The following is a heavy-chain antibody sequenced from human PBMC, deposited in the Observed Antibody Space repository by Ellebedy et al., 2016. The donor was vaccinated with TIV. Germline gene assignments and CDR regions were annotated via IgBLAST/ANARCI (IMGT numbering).Heavy chain of an antibody. CDR3: ARGHGGPANFDY. V-gene: IGHV1-18*01. CDR2: ISADTGNT. Sequence: ASVKVSXXASGYTFTSYAITWVRQAPGQGLEWMGWISADTGNTKYAQKFQGRVTMTTETSTSTAYLEVRSLRSDDTAVFYCARGHGGPANFDYWGQGTLVTVSS. D-gene: IGHD3-10*01. J-gene: IGHJ4*02. CDR1: GYTFTSYA.